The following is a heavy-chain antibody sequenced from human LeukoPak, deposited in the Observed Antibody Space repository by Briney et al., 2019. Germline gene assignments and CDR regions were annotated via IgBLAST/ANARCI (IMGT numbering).Heavy chain of an antibody. CDR3: ARAHYGKGYYYYYYMDV. J-gene: IGHJ6*03. CDR2: IYYSGST. Sequence: SQTLSLTCTVSGGSISSHYWSWIRQPPGKGLEWIGYIYYSGSTNYNPSLKSRVTISVDTSKNQFSLKLSSVTAADTAVYYCARAHYGKGYYYYYYMDVWGKGTTVTVSS. CDR1: GGSISSHY. V-gene: IGHV4-59*11. D-gene: IGHD4-17*01.